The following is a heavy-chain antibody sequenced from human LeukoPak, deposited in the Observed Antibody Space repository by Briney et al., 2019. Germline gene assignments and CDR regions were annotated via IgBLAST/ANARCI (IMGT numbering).Heavy chain of an antibody. V-gene: IGHV1-69*13. J-gene: IGHJ1*01. CDR1: GGTFSSYA. CDR3: ARGEIAALKYFQH. D-gene: IGHD6-13*01. Sequence: SVTVSCKASGGTFSSYAISWVRQAPGQGLEWMGGIIPIFGTANYAQKFQGRVTITADESTSTAYMELSSLRSEDTAVYYCARGEIAALKYFQHWGQGTLVTVSS. CDR2: IIPIFGTA.